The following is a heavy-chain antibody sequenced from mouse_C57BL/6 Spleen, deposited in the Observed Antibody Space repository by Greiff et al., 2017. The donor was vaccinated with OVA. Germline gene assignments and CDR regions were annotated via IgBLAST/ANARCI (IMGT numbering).Heavy chain of an antibody. V-gene: IGHV5-4*01. CDR1: GFTFSSYA. Sequence: DVHLVESGGGLVKPGGSLKLSCAASGFTFSSYAMSWVRQTPEKRLEWVATISDGGSYTYYPDNVKGRFTISRDNAKNNLYLQMSHLKSEDTAMYYCAREGYYYGPWFAYWGQGTLVTVSA. CDR3: AREGYYYGPWFAY. J-gene: IGHJ3*01. D-gene: IGHD1-1*01. CDR2: ISDGGSYT.